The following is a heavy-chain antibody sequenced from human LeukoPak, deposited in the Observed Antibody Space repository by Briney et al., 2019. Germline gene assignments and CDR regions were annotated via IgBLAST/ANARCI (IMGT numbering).Heavy chain of an antibody. V-gene: IGHV3-21*01. D-gene: IGHD3-3*01. CDR1: GFTFSSYS. J-gene: IGHJ4*02. Sequence: GGCLRLSCAASGFTFSSYSMNWVRQAPGKGLEWVSSISSSSSYIYYADSVKGRFTITRDNAKNPLYLQMSSLRAEDTAVYYRARIYYGFWSGSDWGQGTLVTGSS. CDR3: ARIYYGFWSGSD. CDR2: ISSSSSYI.